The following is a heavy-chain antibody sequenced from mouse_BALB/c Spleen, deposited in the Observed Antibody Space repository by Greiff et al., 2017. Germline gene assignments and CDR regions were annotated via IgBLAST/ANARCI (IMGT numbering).Heavy chain of an antibody. Sequence: QVQLKESGPGLVAPSQSLSITCTVSGFSLTSYDISWIRQPPGKGLEWLGVIWTGGGTNYNSAFMSRLSISKDNSKSQVFLKMNSLQTDDTAIYYCVRDRVLDWGQGTLVTVSA. CDR1: GFSLTSYD. CDR3: VRDRVLD. D-gene: IGHD2-14*01. CDR2: IWTGGGT. V-gene: IGHV2-9-2*01. J-gene: IGHJ3*01.